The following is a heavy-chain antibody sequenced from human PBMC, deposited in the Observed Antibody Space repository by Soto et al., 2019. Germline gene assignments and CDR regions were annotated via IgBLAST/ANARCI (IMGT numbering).Heavy chain of an antibody. Sequence: QVQLQQWGAGPLRPLETLSLTCGVSGGSFSGYYWAWIRQSPAKGLEWIGEINDRGSINYNPSLTSRVSISVDTSKNHYSLNLRSVTAADTAVYYCARESHDILTGPPWVWYFDLWGRGTLVTVSS. CDR1: GGSFSGYY. CDR2: INDRGSI. V-gene: IGHV4-34*01. CDR3: ARESHDILTGPPWVWYFDL. J-gene: IGHJ2*01. D-gene: IGHD3-9*01.